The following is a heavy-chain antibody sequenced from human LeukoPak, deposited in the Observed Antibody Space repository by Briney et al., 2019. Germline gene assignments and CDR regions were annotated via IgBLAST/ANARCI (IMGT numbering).Heavy chain of an antibody. CDR1: GGSISSYY. CDR2: IYTSGST. D-gene: IGHD3-10*01. Sequence: SETLSLICTVSGGSISSYYWSWIRQPAGKGLEWIGRIYTSGSTNYNPSLKSRVTMSVDTSKNQFSLKLSSVTAADTAVYYCARDGPSMVRGDLSWFDPWGQGTLVTVSS. CDR3: ARDGPSMVRGDLSWFDP. J-gene: IGHJ5*02. V-gene: IGHV4-4*07.